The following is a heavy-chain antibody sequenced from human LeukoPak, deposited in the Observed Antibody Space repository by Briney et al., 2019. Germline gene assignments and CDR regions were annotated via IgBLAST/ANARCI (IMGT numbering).Heavy chain of an antibody. D-gene: IGHD1-26*01. CDR3: AKDGNDFTYYFDY. J-gene: IGHJ4*02. V-gene: IGHV3-30*18. Sequence: PGRSLRLSCAASGFTFSSYGMHWVRQAPGKGLEWVAVISYDGSNKYYADSVKGRFTISRDNSKNTLYLQMNSLRAEDTAAYYCAKDGNDFTYYFDYWGQGTLVTVSS. CDR2: ISYDGSNK. CDR1: GFTFSSYG.